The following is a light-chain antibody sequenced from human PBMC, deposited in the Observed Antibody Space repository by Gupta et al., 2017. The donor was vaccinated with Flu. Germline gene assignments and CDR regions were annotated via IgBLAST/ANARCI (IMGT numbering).Light chain of an antibody. CDR2: DVR. V-gene: IGLV2-14*03. Sequence: CSDVGLYNYVAWYQHLPGKAPQLMLYDVRNRPSGISNRFSGSKYADRASLTISGLRTGDEGKYYCGSYQFTSSLVFGGGTTVTVL. CDR1: CSDVGLYNY. J-gene: IGLJ2*01. CDR3: GSYQFTSSLV.